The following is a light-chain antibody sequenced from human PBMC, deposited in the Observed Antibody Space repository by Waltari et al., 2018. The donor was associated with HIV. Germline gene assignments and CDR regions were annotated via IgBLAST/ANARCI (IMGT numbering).Light chain of an antibody. J-gene: IGLJ3*02. V-gene: IGLV2-8*01. CDR3: SSYAGSNWV. Sequence: LTQPPSASGSPGQSVTISCTGTSSDVGGYNYVSWYQQHPGKAPKFIIYEVSKRPSGVPDRFSGSKSGNTASLTVSGLQAEDEADYYCSSYAGSNWVFGGGTKLTVL. CDR1: SSDVGGYNY. CDR2: EVS.